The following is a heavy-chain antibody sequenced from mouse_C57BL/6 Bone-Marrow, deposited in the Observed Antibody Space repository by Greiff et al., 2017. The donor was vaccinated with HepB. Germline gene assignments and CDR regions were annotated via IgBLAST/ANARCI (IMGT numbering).Heavy chain of an antibody. CDR3: ARHDYDGNPYAMDY. Sequence: DVKLQESGPELVKPGASVKMSCKASGYTFTDYNMHWVKQSHGKSLEWIGYINPNNGGTSYNQKFKGKATLTVNKSSSTAYMELRSLTSEDSAVYYCARHDYDGNPYAMDYWGQGTSVTVSS. J-gene: IGHJ4*01. CDR1: GYTFTDYN. D-gene: IGHD2-4*01. CDR2: INPNNGGT. V-gene: IGHV1-22*01.